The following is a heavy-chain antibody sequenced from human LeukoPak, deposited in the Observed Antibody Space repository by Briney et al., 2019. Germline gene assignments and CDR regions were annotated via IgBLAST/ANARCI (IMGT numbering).Heavy chain of an antibody. CDR3: ARAPNWNYAENYYFDS. CDR2: IHYSGST. CDR1: GYSISSGYY. Sequence: SETLSLTCTVSGYSISSGYYWGWIRQPPGKGLEWIGSIHYSGSTYYNPSLKSRVTISEDTSKNQFSLKLSSVTAADTAVYYCARAPNWNYAENYYFDSWGQGTLVTVSS. V-gene: IGHV4-38-2*02. D-gene: IGHD1-7*01. J-gene: IGHJ4*02.